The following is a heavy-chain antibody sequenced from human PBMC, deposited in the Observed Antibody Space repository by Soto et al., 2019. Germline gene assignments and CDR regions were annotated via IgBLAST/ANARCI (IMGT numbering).Heavy chain of an antibody. Sequence: GGSLRLSCAASGFTFSNYAMSWVRQAPGKGLEWVSVISGSGSSTHYADSLRGRFTTSRDNSEKTMYLQMNGLRAEDTAVYYCAKWAYGDYPGWADSWGQGTLVTVS. CDR1: GFTFSNYA. CDR3: AKWAYGDYPGWADS. CDR2: ISGSGSST. J-gene: IGHJ4*02. D-gene: IGHD4-17*01. V-gene: IGHV3-23*01.